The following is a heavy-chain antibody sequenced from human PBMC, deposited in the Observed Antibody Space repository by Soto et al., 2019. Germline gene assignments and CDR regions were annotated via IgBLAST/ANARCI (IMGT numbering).Heavy chain of an antibody. CDR2: LTDSGGRT. J-gene: IGHJ4*02. D-gene: IGHD3-22*01. Sequence: VTLSLTCAVYDGSFSGYYWSWIRQPPGKGLEWVSALTDSGGRTYYADSVKGRFTISRDNSRNTLFLQMNSLRAEDTAVYYREKKSSGNSYFYFDYWGQGALV. V-gene: IGHV3-23*01. CDR1: DGSFSGYY. CDR3: EKKSSGNSYFYFDY.